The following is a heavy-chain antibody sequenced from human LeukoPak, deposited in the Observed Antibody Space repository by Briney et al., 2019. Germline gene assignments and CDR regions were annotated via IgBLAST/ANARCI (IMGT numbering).Heavy chain of an antibody. CDR2: ISYDGSNK. CDR1: GFTFSSYA. J-gene: IGHJ3*02. D-gene: IGHD3-22*01. V-gene: IGHV3-30-3*01. CDR3: ASDLITMIAVSNAFDI. Sequence: PGGSLRLSCAASGFTFSSYAMHWVRQAPGKGLEWVAVISYDGSNKYYADSVKGRFTISRDNSKNTLYLQMNSLRAEDTAVYYCASDLITMIAVSNAFDIWGQGTMVTVSS.